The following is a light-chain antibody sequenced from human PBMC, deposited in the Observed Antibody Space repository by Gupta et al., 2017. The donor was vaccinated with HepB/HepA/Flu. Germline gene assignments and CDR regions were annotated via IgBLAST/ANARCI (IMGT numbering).Light chain of an antibody. J-gene: IGLJ2*01. CDR2: NTN. CDR3: LLFYSGGVLL. Sequence: QAVVTQEPSLTVSPGGTVTLTCGSSTGAVTSGHYPYWFQQKPGQAPRTLIYNTNNKHSWTPARFSASVLGGKAALTLSSAQPEDEADYYCLLFYSGGVLLFGGGTKLTVL. CDR1: TGAVTSGHY. V-gene: IGLV7-46*01.